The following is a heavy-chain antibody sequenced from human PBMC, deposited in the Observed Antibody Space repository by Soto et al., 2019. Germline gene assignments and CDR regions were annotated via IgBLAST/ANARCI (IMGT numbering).Heavy chain of an antibody. V-gene: IGHV4-30-2*01. CDR3: ARSQNTVTSYDY. J-gene: IGHJ4*02. D-gene: IGHD4-17*01. Sequence: SETLSLTCAVSGGSISSGGYSWSWIRQPPGKGLEWIGYMYHSGSTYYNPSLKSRVTISIDRSKNQFSLKLSSVTAADTAVYYCARSQNTVTSYDYWGQGTLVTVSS. CDR1: GGSISSGGYS. CDR2: MYHSGST.